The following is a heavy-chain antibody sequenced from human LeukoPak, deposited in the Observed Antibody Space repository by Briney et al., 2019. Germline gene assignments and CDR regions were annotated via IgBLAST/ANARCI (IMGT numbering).Heavy chain of an antibody. CDR1: GGTFTSYA. CDR2: IIPIFGTA. V-gene: IGHV1-69*01. CDR3: ARDGIAVAGIRLNWYFDL. J-gene: IGHJ2*01. Sequence: GSSVKVSCKASGGTFTSYAISWMRQAPGQGLEWMGGIIPIFGTANYAQKFQGRVTITADESTSTAYMELSSLRSEDTAVYYCARDGIAVAGIRLNWYFDLWGRGTLVTVSS. D-gene: IGHD6-19*01.